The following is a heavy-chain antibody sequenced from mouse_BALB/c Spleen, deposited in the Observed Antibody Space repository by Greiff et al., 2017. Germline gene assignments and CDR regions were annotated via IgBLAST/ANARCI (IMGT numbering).Heavy chain of an antibody. Sequence: DVKLVESGGGLVKPGGSLKLSCAASGFAFSSYDMSWVRQTPEKRLEWVAYISSGGGSTYYPDTVKGRFTISRDNAKNTLYLQMSSLKSEDTAMYYCARQGYGYGGAMDYWGQGTSVTVSS. CDR3: ARQGYGYGGAMDY. V-gene: IGHV5-12-1*01. CDR1: GFAFSSYD. CDR2: ISSGGGST. J-gene: IGHJ4*01. D-gene: IGHD1-2*01.